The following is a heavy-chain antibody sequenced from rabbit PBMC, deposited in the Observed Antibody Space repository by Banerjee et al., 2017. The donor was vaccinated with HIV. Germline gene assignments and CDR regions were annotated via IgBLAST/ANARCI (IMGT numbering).Heavy chain of an antibody. CDR1: GFSFSNKCV. Sequence: QQQLEESGGDLVKPEGSLTLTCTASGFSFSNKCVMCWVRQAPGKGLEWIACINTSSGNTVYATWAKGRFTISKTSSTTVTLQMTSLTAADTATYFCARDSGSGWYLDQLDLWGPGTLVTV. V-gene: IGHV1S45*01. CDR2: INTSSGNT. D-gene: IGHD1-1*01. J-gene: IGHJ3*01. CDR3: ARDSGSGWYLDQLDL.